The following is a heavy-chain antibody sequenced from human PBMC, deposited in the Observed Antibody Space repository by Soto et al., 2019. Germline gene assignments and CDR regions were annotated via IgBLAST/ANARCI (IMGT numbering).Heavy chain of an antibody. V-gene: IGHV4-4*07. Sequence: SGTLYLTCTVSGGCISYYSWAWIRQSAGKGLEWIGRVYSTGTIFYNPSLKSRATMSVDTSKNQFSLKLTSVNAADTAVYYCARDDLGRNTRAFDPWGQGTLVTGSS. CDR1: GGCISYYS. CDR3: ARDDLGRNTRAFDP. D-gene: IGHD2-21*02. CDR2: VYSTGTI. J-gene: IGHJ5*02.